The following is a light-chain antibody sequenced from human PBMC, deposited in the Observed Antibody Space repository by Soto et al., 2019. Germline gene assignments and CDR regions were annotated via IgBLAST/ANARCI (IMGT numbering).Light chain of an antibody. J-gene: IGKJ1*01. V-gene: IGKV3-20*01. CDR3: QQYDNWPT. CDR1: QTFSNSF. Sequence: EIVLTQSPGTLSLSPGERATLSCRASQTFSNSFLSWFQQIPGQAPRLLIYGASMRATGIPDRFSGSGSGTDFTLTISSLQSEDFAVYYCQQYDNWPTFGQGTKVDIK. CDR2: GAS.